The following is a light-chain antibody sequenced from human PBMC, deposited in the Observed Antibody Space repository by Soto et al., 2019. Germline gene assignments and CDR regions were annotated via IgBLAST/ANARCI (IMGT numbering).Light chain of an antibody. CDR3: QHSWT. CDR1: QSISRW. Sequence: DSQMTQSPSALSASVGDRVTITCRASQSISRWLTWYQQKPGKAPKLLIYEASSLESGVPSRFSGSGSGTEFTLTIGGLQPDDFATYYCQHSWTFGQGTKVDNK. J-gene: IGKJ1*01. V-gene: IGKV1-5*01. CDR2: EAS.